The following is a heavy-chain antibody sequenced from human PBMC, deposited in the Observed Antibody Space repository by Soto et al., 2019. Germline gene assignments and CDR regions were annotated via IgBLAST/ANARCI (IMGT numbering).Heavy chain of an antibody. J-gene: IGHJ4*02. CDR3: ARHPVYNDALTSYSTYYFDY. CDR1: GGSISTYY. V-gene: IGHV4-59*08. D-gene: IGHD3-9*01. CDR2: IYYRGNT. Sequence: PSETLSLTCTVSGGSISTYYWSWIRQPPGKGLEWIGYIYYRGNTNYNPPFKSRVTISLDTSKNQFSLRLGSVTAADTAVYYCARHPVYNDALTSYSTYYFDYWGQGTLVTVS.